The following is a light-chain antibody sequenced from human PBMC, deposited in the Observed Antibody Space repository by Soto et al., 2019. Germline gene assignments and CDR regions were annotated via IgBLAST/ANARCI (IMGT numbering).Light chain of an antibody. CDR1: QGIGNY. CDR2: AAS. Sequence: DIQMTQSPSSLSASVGDRVTITCRASQGIGNYLAWYQQKSGKVPKLLIYAASTLQSGVPSRFSGSRSGTYFTLTISSLQPEDVATYYCQNHNNAPWTFGQGTKVEIQ. CDR3: QNHNNAPWT. V-gene: IGKV1-27*01. J-gene: IGKJ1*01.